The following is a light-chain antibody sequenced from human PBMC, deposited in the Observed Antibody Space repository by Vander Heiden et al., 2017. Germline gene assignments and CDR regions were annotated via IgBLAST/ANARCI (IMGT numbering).Light chain of an antibody. J-gene: IGKJ1*01. CDR2: WAS. Sequence: DIMITQSPDSLAVSLGERATINCKASQSALSSSNHKNYLAWYQQKPGQPPKLLIYWASTRESGVPDRFSGSASGTYFTLTISILQAEDVAVYYCQQYYSTPPKFGQGTKVEIK. CDR1: QSALSSSNHKNY. CDR3: QQYYSTPPK. V-gene: IGKV4-1*01.